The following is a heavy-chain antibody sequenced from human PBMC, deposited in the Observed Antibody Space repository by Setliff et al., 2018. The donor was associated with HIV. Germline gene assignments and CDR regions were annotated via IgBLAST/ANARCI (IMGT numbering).Heavy chain of an antibody. CDR2: ISPSASTI. J-gene: IGHJ6*02. CDR1: GFSFSNYW. CDR3: ARWGYSRDGMDV. Sequence: PGGSLRLSCAASGFSFSNYWMHWVRQAPGKGLEWVSYISPSASTIYYADSVKGRFIISRDNAKNSLNLQMNSLRAEDTAVYYCARWGYSRDGMDVWGQGTTVTVSS. D-gene: IGHD4-4*01. V-gene: IGHV3-48*04.